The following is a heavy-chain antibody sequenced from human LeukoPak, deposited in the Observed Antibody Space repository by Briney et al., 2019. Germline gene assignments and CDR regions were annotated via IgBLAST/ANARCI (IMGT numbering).Heavy chain of an antibody. V-gene: IGHV3-48*04. CDR3: ARDSRVVIVTRGGYAFDI. D-gene: IGHD3-16*02. J-gene: IGHJ3*02. CDR2: ISSSSSTI. Sequence: PGGSLRLSCAASGFTFSSFSMNWVRQAPGKGLEWVSYISSSSSTIYYADSVKGRFTISRDNAKNSLYLQMNSLRAEDTAVYYCARDSRVVIVTRGGYAFDIWGQGTMVTVSS. CDR1: GFTFSSFS.